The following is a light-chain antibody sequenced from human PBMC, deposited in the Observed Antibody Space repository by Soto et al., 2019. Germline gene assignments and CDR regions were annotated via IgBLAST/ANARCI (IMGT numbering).Light chain of an antibody. CDR2: EVS. CDR3: LRGTRWPWT. CDR1: QSLIHSDGNTY. Sequence: DVVMTQSPLSLPVTLGQPASISCRSSQSLIHSDGNTYLSWFQQRPGQTPRRLIYEVSDRDSGVPDRFTGSGSGTDFTLKIRRVEAEDVGVYYCLRGTRWPWTFGQGTEVEIK. V-gene: IGKV2-30*02. J-gene: IGKJ1*01.